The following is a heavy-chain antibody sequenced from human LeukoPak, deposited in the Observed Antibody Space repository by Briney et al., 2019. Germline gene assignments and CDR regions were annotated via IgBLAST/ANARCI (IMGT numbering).Heavy chain of an antibody. CDR3: ARGVGYYDSSGYLDAFDI. V-gene: IGHV4-61*02. CDR2: IYTSGST. CDR1: GGSISSGSYY. D-gene: IGHD3-22*01. J-gene: IGHJ3*02. Sequence: PSQTLFLTCTVSGGSISSGSYYWSWIRQPAGKGLEWIGRIYTSGSTNYNPSLKSRVTISVDTSKNQFSLKLSSVTAADTAVYYCARGVGYYDSSGYLDAFDIWGQGTMVTVSS.